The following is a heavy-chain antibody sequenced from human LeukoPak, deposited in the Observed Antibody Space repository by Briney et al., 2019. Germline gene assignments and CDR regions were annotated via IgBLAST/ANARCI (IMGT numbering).Heavy chain of an antibody. D-gene: IGHD6-19*01. Sequence: GGSLRLSCAASGFTFSSYWMSWVRQAPGKGLEWVSYISSSSYTIYYADSVKGRFTISRDNAKNSLYLQMNSLRAEDTAVYYCARGLVRTSSGWYFDYWGQGTLVTVSS. J-gene: IGHJ4*02. CDR2: ISSSSYTI. CDR3: ARGLVRTSSGWYFDY. V-gene: IGHV3-48*01. CDR1: GFTFSSYW.